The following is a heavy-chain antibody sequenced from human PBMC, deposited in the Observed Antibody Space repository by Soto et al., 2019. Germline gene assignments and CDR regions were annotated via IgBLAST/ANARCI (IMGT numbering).Heavy chain of an antibody. Sequence: PSETLSLTCTVSGGSVSSASYYWTWIRQPPGRGLEWIGYIYDSGRTNYNPSLKSRVTMSLDTSENQFSLELSSVTAADTAVYYCAREEPGYGYTLVYWGRGTLVTVSS. V-gene: IGHV4-61*01. D-gene: IGHD6-25*01. CDR3: AREEPGYGYTLVY. CDR1: GGSVSSASYY. J-gene: IGHJ4*02. CDR2: IYDSGRT.